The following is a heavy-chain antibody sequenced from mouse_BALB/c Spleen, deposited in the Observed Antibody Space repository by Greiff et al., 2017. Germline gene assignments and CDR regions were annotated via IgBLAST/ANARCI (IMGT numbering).Heavy chain of an antibody. V-gene: IGHV5-6-3*01. D-gene: IGHD2-4*01. CDR1: GFTFSSYG. J-gene: IGHJ3*01. CDR3: AKGKIYYDYPWFAY. CDR2: INSNGGST. Sequence: EVNLVESGGGLVQPGGSLKLSCAASGFTFSSYGMSWVRQTPDKRLELVATINSNGGSTYYPDSVKGRFTISRDNAKNTLYLQMSSLKSEDTAMYYCAKGKIYYDYPWFAYWGQGTLVTVSA.